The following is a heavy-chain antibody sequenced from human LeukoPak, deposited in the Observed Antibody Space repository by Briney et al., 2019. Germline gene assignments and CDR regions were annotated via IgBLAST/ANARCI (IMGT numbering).Heavy chain of an antibody. CDR3: ARPGSWWFDP. CDR1: GYTLTDYY. Sequence: ASVTVSCKASGYTLTDYYIHWVRQAPGQGLEWMGWMNPNSAGTNSAQKFQGRVTMTSDTSISTAYMELSSLRSDDTAVYYCARPGSWWFDPWGQGTLVTVSS. D-gene: IGHD3-10*01. V-gene: IGHV1-2*02. CDR2: MNPNSAGT. J-gene: IGHJ5*02.